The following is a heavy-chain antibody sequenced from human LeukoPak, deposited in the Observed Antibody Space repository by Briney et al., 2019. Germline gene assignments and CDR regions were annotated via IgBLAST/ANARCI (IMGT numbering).Heavy chain of an antibody. J-gene: IGHJ3*02. D-gene: IGHD3-16*01. CDR1: GYSISSGYY. Sequence: SETLSLTCTVSGYSISSGYYWGWIRQPPGKGLEWIGSIYHSGSTNYNPSLKSRVTISVDTSKNQFSLKLSSVTAADTAVYYWARRMGGGHAFDIWAQGKKVTVSS. CDR2: IYHSGST. V-gene: IGHV4-38-2*02. CDR3: ARRMGGGHAFDI.